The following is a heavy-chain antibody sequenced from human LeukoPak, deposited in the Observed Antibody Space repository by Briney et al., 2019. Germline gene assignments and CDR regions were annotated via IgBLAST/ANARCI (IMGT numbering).Heavy chain of an antibody. CDR1: GFTFRTYA. Sequence: GGSLTLSCVASGFTFRTYAMHWVRQAPGKGLEGAAVISYDGSNKYYADSVKGRFTISRDNSKNTLYLQMNSLRAEDTAVYYCARDRDPIIAVAGTLDYWGQGTLVSVSS. CDR2: ISYDGSNK. D-gene: IGHD6-19*01. V-gene: IGHV3-30-3*01. CDR3: ARDRDPIIAVAGTLDY. J-gene: IGHJ4*02.